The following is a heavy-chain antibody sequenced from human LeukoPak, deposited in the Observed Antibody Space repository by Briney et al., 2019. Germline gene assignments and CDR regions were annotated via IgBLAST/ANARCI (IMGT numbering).Heavy chain of an antibody. Sequence: GRSLRLSCVASGFTFSNYGMHWVHQAPGKGLEWVASISWDGRNKYYADSVTGRFTISRDNSQNTLYLQMNSLRGEDTAVYYCARSVVTPSSWFDPWGQGTLVTVSS. J-gene: IGHJ5*02. V-gene: IGHV3-30*03. CDR3: ARSVVTPSSWFDP. D-gene: IGHD4-23*01. CDR1: GFTFSNYG. CDR2: ISWDGRNK.